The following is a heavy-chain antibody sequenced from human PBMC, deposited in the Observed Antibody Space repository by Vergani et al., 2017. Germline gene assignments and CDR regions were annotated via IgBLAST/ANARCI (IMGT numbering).Heavy chain of an antibody. J-gene: IGHJ6*02. Sequence: EVQLVESGGGLVQPGGSLRLSCAASGFTVSSNYMSWVRQAPGKGLEWVSVIYSGGSTYYADSVKGRFTISRDNSKNTLSLQMNSLRAEDTAVSYCARDPGSGWQSYYYGMDVWGQGTTVTVSS. CDR2: IYSGGST. CDR3: ARDPGSGWQSYYYGMDV. CDR1: GFTVSSNY. V-gene: IGHV3-66*01. D-gene: IGHD6-19*01.